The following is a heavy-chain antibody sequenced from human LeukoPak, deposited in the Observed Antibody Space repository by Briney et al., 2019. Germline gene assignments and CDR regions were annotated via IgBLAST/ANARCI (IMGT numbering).Heavy chain of an antibody. Sequence: ASVKVSCKASGGTFSNYAISWVRQAPGQGLEWMGGIIPMFGTANSAQKFQGTVTITTDESTSTAYMELSSLRPEDTAVYYCARIKRPAPLYGDYHQGWFDYWGQGTLVTDFS. D-gene: IGHD4-17*01. J-gene: IGHJ4*02. V-gene: IGHV1-69*05. CDR3: ARIKRPAPLYGDYHQGWFDY. CDR2: IIPMFGTA. CDR1: GGTFSNYA.